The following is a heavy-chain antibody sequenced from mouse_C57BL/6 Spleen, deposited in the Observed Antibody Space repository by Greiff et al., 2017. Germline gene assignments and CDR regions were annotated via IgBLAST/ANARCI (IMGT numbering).Heavy chain of an antibody. D-gene: IGHD4-1*01. Sequence: EVKLMESGGGLVQPGGSLSLSCAASGFTFTDYYMSWVRQPPGKALEWLGFIRNKANGYTTEYSASVKGRFTISRDNSQIILYLQMNAVRAEDSATDYCEGDWGVSWFAYWGQGTLVTVSA. CDR3: EGDWGVSWFAY. V-gene: IGHV7-3*01. CDR1: GFTFTDYY. CDR2: IRNKANGYTT. J-gene: IGHJ3*01.